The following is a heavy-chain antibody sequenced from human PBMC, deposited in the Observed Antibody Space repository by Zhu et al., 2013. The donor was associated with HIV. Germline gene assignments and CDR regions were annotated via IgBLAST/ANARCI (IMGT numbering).Heavy chain of an antibody. CDR1: GYTFTSYG. J-gene: IGHJ4*02. D-gene: IGHD3-3*01. CDR2: ISAYNGNT. V-gene: IGHV1-18*01. Sequence: QVQLVQSGAEVKKPGASVKVSCKASGYTFTSYGISWVRQAPGQGLEWMGWISAYNGNTNYAQKLQGRVTMTTDTSTSTAYMELRSLRSDDTAVYYCARVPEYYDFWSGYYRPTYFDYWGQGTWSPSPQ. CDR3: ARVPEYYDFWSGYYRPTYFDY.